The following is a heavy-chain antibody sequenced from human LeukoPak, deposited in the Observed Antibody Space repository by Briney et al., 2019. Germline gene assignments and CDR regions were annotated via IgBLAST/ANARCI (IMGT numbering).Heavy chain of an antibody. V-gene: IGHV1-2*02. J-gene: IGHJ5*02. D-gene: IGHD2-2*01. CDR3: ASWSDCSSTSCYFRSTWFDP. CDR1: GYTITGYY. CDR2: INPNSGGT. Sequence: ASVKVSCKASGYTITGYYMHWVRQAPGQGLEWMGWINPNSGGTNYAQKFQGRVTMTRDTSISTAYMELSRLRSDDTAVYYCASWSDCSSTSCYFRSTWFDPWGQGTLVTVSS.